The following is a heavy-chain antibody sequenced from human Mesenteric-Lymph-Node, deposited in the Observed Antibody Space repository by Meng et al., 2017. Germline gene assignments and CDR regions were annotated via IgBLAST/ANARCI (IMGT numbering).Heavy chain of an antibody. D-gene: IGHD1-1*01. CDR1: GFTFSNYA. J-gene: IGHJ4*02. CDR3: ARDLEN. V-gene: IGHV3-30*07. Sequence: GGSLRLSCAASGFTFSNYAMHWVRQAPGEGLEWVAIMSYDGTIKYYADSVKGRFTISRDNSKNTLYLQMNSLRAEDTAVYYCARDLENWGQGTLVTVSS. CDR2: MSYDGTIK.